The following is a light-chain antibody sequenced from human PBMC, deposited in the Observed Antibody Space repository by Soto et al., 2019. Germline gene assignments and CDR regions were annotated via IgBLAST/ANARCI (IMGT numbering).Light chain of an antibody. CDR2: GAS. CDR3: QHYHNWPPWT. CDR1: QSVSSN. V-gene: IGKV3-15*01. J-gene: IGKJ1*01. Sequence: EIVLIQSPATLSLSPGERATLSYRASQSVSSNLAWYQQRPGQAPRLLVYGASPRATVIPARLTGIGSGTEFTVTTSSLQSEDLAVYYCQHYHNWPPWTFGQGTKVDIK.